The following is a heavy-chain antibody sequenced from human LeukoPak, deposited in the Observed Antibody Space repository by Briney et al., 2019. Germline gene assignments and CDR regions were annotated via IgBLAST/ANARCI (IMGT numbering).Heavy chain of an antibody. V-gene: IGHV3-23*01. CDR3: AKGLTYYYGSGSYSYYFDY. CDR2: IRGNAGTT. J-gene: IGHJ4*02. Sequence: GGSLRLSCAASGFIFSNYAMIWVRQAPGKGLEWVSSIRGNAGTTYYADSVKGRFNIFRDNSKNMLYLQMNSLRAEDTAVYYCAKGLTYYYGSGSYSYYFDYWGQGTLVTVSS. D-gene: IGHD3-10*01. CDR1: GFIFSNYA.